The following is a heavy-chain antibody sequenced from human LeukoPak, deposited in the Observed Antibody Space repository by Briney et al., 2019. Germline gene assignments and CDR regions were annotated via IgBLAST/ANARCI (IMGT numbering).Heavy chain of an antibody. CDR3: ARHATVWSGYYTGMRWFDP. V-gene: IGHV4-4*07. CDR1: GGSISSNY. Sequence: PSETLSLTCTVSGGSISSNYWSWIRQPAGKGLEWIGRIYTSGSTNYNPSLKSRVTISVDTSKNQFSLKLSSVTAADTAVYYCARHATVWSGYYTGMRWFDPWGQGTLVTVSS. D-gene: IGHD3-3*01. J-gene: IGHJ5*02. CDR2: IYTSGST.